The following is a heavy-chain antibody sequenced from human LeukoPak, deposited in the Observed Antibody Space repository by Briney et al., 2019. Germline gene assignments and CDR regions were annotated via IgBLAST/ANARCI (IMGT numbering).Heavy chain of an antibody. CDR2: IYYSGST. J-gene: IGHJ4*02. CDR3: ANSRDGYNLDY. V-gene: IGHV4-61*08. D-gene: IGHD5-24*01. Sequence: SETLSLTCTVSGDSISSGDYYWSWIRQPPGKGLEWIGYIYYSGSTNYNPSLKSRVTISVDTSKNQFSLKLSSVTAADTAVYYCANSRDGYNLDYWGQGTLVTVSS. CDR1: GDSISSGDYY.